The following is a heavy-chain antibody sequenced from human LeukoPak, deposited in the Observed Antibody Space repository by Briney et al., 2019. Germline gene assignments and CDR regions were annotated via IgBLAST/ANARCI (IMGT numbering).Heavy chain of an antibody. CDR3: AKAGSSGWYIVY. D-gene: IGHD6-19*01. V-gene: IGHV3-30*18. CDR2: ISYDGSNK. CDR1: GFTFSSYG. J-gene: IGHJ4*02. Sequence: GGSLRLSCAASGFTFSSYGMHWVRQAPGKGLEWVAVISYDGSNKYYADSVKGRFTISRDNPKNTLYLQMNSLRAEDTAVYYCAKAGSSGWYIVYWGQGTLVTVSS.